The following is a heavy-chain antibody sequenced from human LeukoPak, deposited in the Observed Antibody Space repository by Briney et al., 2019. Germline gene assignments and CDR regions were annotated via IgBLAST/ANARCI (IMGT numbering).Heavy chain of an antibody. V-gene: IGHV4-59*01. CDR3: AREPLYDSSGYYPD. CDR1: GGSISSYY. Sequence: PSETLSLTCAVSGGSISSYYWSWIRQPPGKGLEWIGYIFYSGSTNYNPSLKSRVTISIDTSKNQFSLKLSSVTAADTAVYYCAREPLYDSSGYYPDWGQGTLVTVSS. CDR2: IFYSGST. J-gene: IGHJ4*02. D-gene: IGHD3-22*01.